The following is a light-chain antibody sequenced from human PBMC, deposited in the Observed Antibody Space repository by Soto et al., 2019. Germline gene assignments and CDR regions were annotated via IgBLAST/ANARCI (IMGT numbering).Light chain of an antibody. J-gene: IGKJ3*01. Sequence: EIVLKQSPGTLSLSPGERATLSCRASQSVSSSSFAWYQQKPGQAPRLLIFGASSMATGIPDRFSGSGSVTDFTLTISRLEPEDFAVYYCQQYGSSLGTFGPGTKVDIK. V-gene: IGKV3-20*01. CDR1: QSVSSSS. CDR3: QQYGSSLGT. CDR2: GAS.